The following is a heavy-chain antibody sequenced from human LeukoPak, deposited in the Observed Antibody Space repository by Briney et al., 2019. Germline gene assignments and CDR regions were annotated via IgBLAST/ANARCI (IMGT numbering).Heavy chain of an antibody. V-gene: IGHV3-7*03. CDR2: IKQDGSEK. J-gene: IGHJ6*03. CDR3: AKNGDRGAYCSGGSCYPYYYYYMDV. CDR1: GFTFSSYW. D-gene: IGHD2-15*01. Sequence: GGSLRLSCAASGFTFSSYWMSWVRQAPGKGLEWVANIKQDGSEKYYVDSVKGRFTISRDNSKNTLYLQMNSLRAEDTAIYYCAKNGDRGAYCSGGSCYPYYYYYMDVWGKGTTVTISS.